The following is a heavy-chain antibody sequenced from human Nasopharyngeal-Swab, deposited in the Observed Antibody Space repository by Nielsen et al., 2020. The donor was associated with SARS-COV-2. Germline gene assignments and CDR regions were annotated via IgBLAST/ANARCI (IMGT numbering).Heavy chain of an antibody. J-gene: IGHJ6*02. Sequence: KVSCKGSGCSFTSYWIGWVRQMPGKRLEWVGIIYPADSDTRYSPSLQGQVTISADKSISTAYLQWSSLKASDTAMYYCARLRRNSYGMDVWGQGTTVTVSS. CDR2: IYPADSDT. CDR3: ARLRRNSYGMDV. CDR1: GCSFTSYW. V-gene: IGHV5-51*01.